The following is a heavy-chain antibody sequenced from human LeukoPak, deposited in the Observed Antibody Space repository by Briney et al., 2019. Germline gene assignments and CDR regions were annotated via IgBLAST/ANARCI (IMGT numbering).Heavy chain of an antibody. V-gene: IGHV3-20*04. CDR2: INWNSGST. CDR3: PRAKDCSSTTCPFDI. CDR1: GFTFDDYG. D-gene: IGHD2-2*01. Sequence: PGGSLRLSCAASGFTFDDYGMSWVRQVPGKGLEWVSGINWNSGSTGYADSVKGRFPISRDNAKSSLYLQMNSLRAEDTALYFCPRAKDCSSTTCPFDIWGQGTMVTVSS. J-gene: IGHJ3*02.